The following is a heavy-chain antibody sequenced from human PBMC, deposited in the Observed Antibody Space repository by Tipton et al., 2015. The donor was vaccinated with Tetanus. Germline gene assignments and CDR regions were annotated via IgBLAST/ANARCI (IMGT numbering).Heavy chain of an antibody. CDR2: IKHDGSTK. CDR3: ARVSDGGYSP. D-gene: IGHD1-26*01. J-gene: IGHJ5*02. CDR1: GFTFSTYG. V-gene: IGHV3-7*03. Sequence: GSLRLSCAASGFTFSTYGMTWVRQAPGKGLEWVANIKHDGSTKSYVDSVKGRFTISRDNGNNSLCLQMNNLRAEDTAVYYCARVSDGGYSPWGQGTQVTVST.